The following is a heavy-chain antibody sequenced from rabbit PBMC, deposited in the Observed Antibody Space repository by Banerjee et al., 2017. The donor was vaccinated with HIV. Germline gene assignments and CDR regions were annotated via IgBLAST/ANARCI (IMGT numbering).Heavy chain of an antibody. CDR2: IYVDDGST. CDR1: GFSFSSTYW. Sequence: EESGGGLVQPEGSLTLTCTASGFSFSSTYWICWVRQAPGKGLEWIACIYVDDGSTYYASWAKGRFTISKTSSTTVTLQMTSLTVADTATYFCARDSGGWGVTSTRLDLWGPGTLVTVS. V-gene: IGHV1S45*01. J-gene: IGHJ3*01. D-gene: IGHD4-1*01. CDR3: ARDSGGWGVTSTRLDL.